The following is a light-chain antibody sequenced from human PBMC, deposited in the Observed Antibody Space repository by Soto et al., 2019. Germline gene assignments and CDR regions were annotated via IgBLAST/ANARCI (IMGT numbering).Light chain of an antibody. CDR3: ISYTGSSTSYV. CDR2: QVS. CDR1: SSDLGGYNF. V-gene: IGLV2-14*01. Sequence: QSALTQPASVSGSPGQSITISCTGTSSDLGGYNFVSWYQHHPGKAPKLMIYQVSNRPSGVSNRFSGSKSGNTASLTISGLQAEDEADYYCISYTGSSTSYVFGSGTKVTVL. J-gene: IGLJ1*01.